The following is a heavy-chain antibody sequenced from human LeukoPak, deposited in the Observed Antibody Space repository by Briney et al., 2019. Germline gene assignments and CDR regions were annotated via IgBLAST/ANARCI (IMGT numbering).Heavy chain of an antibody. D-gene: IGHD1-1*01. V-gene: IGHV3-7*01. CDR2: IKKDRSEK. Sequence: GGSLRLSCAASGFTFSSYWMSWVRQAPGKGLEWVANIKKDRSEKYYVDSVKGRFTISRDNSKNTLYLHMNSLRAEDTAVYYCARDTQLGNAFDIWGQGTMVTVSS. J-gene: IGHJ3*02. CDR1: GFTFSSYW. CDR3: ARDTQLGNAFDI.